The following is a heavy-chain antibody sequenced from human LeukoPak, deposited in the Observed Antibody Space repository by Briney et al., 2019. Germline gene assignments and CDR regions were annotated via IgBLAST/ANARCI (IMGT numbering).Heavy chain of an antibody. CDR1: GYSFTSYW. CDR2: IYPGDSDT. D-gene: IGHD6-13*01. CDR3: ARRLGYSGSWYNRGWFDP. V-gene: IGHV5-51*01. J-gene: IGHJ5*02. Sequence: GESLKISCKGSGYSFTSYWIGWVRQMPGKGLEWMGTIYPGDSDTRYSPSFQGQVTISADKSISTAYLQWSSLKASDTAMYYCARRLGYSGSWYNRGWFDPWGQGTLVTVSS.